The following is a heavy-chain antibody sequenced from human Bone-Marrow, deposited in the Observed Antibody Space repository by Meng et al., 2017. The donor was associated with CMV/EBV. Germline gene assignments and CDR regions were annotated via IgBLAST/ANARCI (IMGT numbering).Heavy chain of an antibody. CDR3: ARGAFDI. CDR1: GFTFSSYA. CDR2: ISSNGGST. Sequence: GESLKISCAASGFTFSSYAMHWVRQAPGKGLEYVSAISSNGGSTYYADSVKGRFTISRDNAKNSLYLQMNSLRAEDTAVYYCARGAFDIWGQGTMVTVSS. J-gene: IGHJ3*02. V-gene: IGHV3-64*02.